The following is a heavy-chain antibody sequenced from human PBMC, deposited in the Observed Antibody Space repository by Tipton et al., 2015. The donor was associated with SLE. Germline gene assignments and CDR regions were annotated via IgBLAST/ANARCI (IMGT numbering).Heavy chain of an antibody. CDR1: GGSFSGYY. J-gene: IGHJ4*02. Sequence: TLSLTCAVYGGSFSGYYWSWIRQPPGKGLEWIGEINHSGFTNYNPSLKSRVTISVDTSKNQFSLKLSSVTAADTAVYYCARAPLHGDYDYWGQGTLVTVSS. CDR2: INHSGFT. V-gene: IGHV4-34*01. CDR3: ARAPLHGDYDY. D-gene: IGHD4-17*01.